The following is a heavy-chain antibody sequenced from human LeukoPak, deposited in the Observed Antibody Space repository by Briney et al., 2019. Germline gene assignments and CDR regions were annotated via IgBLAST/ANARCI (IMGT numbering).Heavy chain of an antibody. V-gene: IGHV3-23*01. D-gene: IGHD3-10*01. Sequence: GGSLRLSCAASGLTFSAYGMSWIRQSPEKGLEWVSAISGGGGSTDYADSVKGRFTISRDNSKNTLYLQMNNLRAEDTAVYYCAKDRDIILMGHGMDVWGQGTTVTVSS. CDR2: ISGGGGST. J-gene: IGHJ6*02. CDR3: AKDRDIILMGHGMDV. CDR1: GLTFSAYG.